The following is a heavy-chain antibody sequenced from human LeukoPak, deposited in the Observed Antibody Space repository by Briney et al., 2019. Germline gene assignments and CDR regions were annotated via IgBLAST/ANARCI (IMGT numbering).Heavy chain of an antibody. J-gene: IGHJ3*02. V-gene: IGHV3-23*01. CDR2: ISGSGGST. CDR3: AKHRGDIVVVPAAPFDI. D-gene: IGHD2-2*01. Sequence: PGGSLRLSCAASGFTFSSYAMSWVRQAPGKGLEWVSAISGSGGSTYYADSVKGRFTISRDNSKNTLYLQMNSLRAEDTAVYYCAKHRGDIVVVPAAPFDIWGQGTMVTVSS. CDR1: GFTFSSYA.